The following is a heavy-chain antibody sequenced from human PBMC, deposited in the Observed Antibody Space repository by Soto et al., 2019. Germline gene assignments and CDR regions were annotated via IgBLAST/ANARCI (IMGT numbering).Heavy chain of an antibody. V-gene: IGHV3-30-3*01. CDR2: MSYDGTTK. Sequence: QVQLVESGGGVGQPGRSLRLSCAASGFIFSNYVMYWVRQAPGKGLEWVAFMSYDGTTKSYADSVKGRFTISRDNSHNTLYLQMNSLRPEDTGVYYCAREVLWSRYFDYWGQGTLVTVSS. CDR1: GFIFSNYV. J-gene: IGHJ4*02. D-gene: IGHD3-10*01. CDR3: AREVLWSRYFDY.